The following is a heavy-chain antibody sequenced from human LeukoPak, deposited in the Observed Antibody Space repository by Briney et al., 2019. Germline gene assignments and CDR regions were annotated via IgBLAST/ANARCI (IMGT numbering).Heavy chain of an antibody. D-gene: IGHD3-9*01. Sequence: PGRSLRLSCAASGFSFSSYGMHWVRQAPGKVLEWVAVRWYDGSNQCYADSVKGRFTISRDNSKNTLYLQMNSLRAEDTAVYFFEQKTAYEILTGVYYYYGMDVWGQGTTVTVSS. V-gene: IGHV3-33*01. CDR1: GFSFSSYG. CDR2: RWYDGSNQ. J-gene: IGHJ6*02. CDR3: EQKTAYEILTGVYYYYGMDV.